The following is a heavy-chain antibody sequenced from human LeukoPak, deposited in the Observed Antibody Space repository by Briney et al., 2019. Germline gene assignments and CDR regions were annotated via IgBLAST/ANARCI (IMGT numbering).Heavy chain of an antibody. D-gene: IGHD3-10*01. V-gene: IGHV1-69*04. CDR2: IIPILGIA. J-gene: IGHJ4*02. Sequence: ASVKVSCKASGGTFSSYAISWVRQAPGQGLEWMGRIIPILGIANYAQKFQGRVTITADKSTSTAYMELSSLRSEDTAVYYCARDIPPSMVRGVNAGDFGYWGQGTLVTVSS. CDR3: ARDIPPSMVRGVNAGDFGY. CDR1: GGTFSSYA.